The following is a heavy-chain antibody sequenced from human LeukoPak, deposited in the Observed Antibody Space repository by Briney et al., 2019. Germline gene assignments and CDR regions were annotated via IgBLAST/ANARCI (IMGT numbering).Heavy chain of an antibody. CDR2: INPKSGGT. Sequence: ASVKVSCKASGYIFSDYYINWVRQVPGQGLEWMSWINPKSGGTKYSQNFQGRVTMTRDTSITTAYMEMSRLRSDDTALYYCARSPHILTGENFDYWGQGTLVTVSS. V-gene: IGHV1-2*02. D-gene: IGHD3-9*01. CDR3: ARSPHILTGENFDY. J-gene: IGHJ4*02. CDR1: GYIFSDYY.